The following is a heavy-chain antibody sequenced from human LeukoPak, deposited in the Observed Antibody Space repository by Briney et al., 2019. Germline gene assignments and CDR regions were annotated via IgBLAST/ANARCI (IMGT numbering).Heavy chain of an antibody. D-gene: IGHD3-22*01. CDR2: ISWNSGSI. CDR1: GFTFDDYA. V-gene: IGHV3-9*01. CDR3: ARTTMIVWGSGWFDP. Sequence: GGSLRLSCAASGFTFDDYAMHWVRQAPGKGLEWVSGISWNSGSIGYADSVKGRFTISRDNAKNSLYLQMNSLRAEDTAVYYCARTTMIVWGSGWFDPWGQGTLVTVSS. J-gene: IGHJ5*02.